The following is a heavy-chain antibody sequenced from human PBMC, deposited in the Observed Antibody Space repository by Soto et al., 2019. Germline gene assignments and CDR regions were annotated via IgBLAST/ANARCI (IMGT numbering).Heavy chain of an antibody. J-gene: IGHJ6*02. D-gene: IGHD1-26*01. CDR1: GGSFSGYY. CDR3: ARGLSMAATFYYYYGMDV. V-gene: IGHV4-34*01. CDR2: INHSGST. Sequence: QVQLQQWGAGLLKPSETLSLTCAVYGGSFSGYYWSWIRQPPGKGLEWIGEINHSGSTNYNPYLKRRVTISVDTSKNQFSLKLSSVTAADTAVYYCARGLSMAATFYYYYGMDVWGQGTTVTVSS.